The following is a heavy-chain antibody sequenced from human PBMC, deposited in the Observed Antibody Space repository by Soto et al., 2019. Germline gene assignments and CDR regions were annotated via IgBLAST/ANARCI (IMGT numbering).Heavy chain of an antibody. CDR2: IYYSGST. Sequence: SETLSLTCTVSGGSISSSSYYWGWIRQPPGKGLEWIGSIYYSGSTYYNPSLKSRVTISVDTSKNQFSLKLSSVTAADTAVYYCARAPYGDYDYYYYYYMDVWGKGTTVTVSS. CDR3: ARAPYGDYDYYYYYYMDV. V-gene: IGHV4-39*01. J-gene: IGHJ6*03. D-gene: IGHD4-17*01. CDR1: GGSISSSSYY.